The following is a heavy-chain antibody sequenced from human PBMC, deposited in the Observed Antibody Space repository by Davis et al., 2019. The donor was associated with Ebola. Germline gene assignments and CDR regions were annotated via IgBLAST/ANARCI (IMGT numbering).Heavy chain of an antibody. Sequence: GGSLRLSCAASGFTFSSYSMNWVRQAPGKGLEWVSYISSSSSTIYYADSVKGRFTISRDNAKNSLYLQMNSLRDEDTAVYYCARVLLWFGGMREDYWGQGTLVTVSS. CDR3: ARVLLWFGGMREDY. D-gene: IGHD3-10*01. CDR2: ISSSSSTI. V-gene: IGHV3-48*02. J-gene: IGHJ4*02. CDR1: GFTFSSYS.